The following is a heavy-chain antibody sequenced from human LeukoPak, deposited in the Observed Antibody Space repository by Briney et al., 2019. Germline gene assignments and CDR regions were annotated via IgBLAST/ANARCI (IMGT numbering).Heavy chain of an antibody. CDR1: GFTFSNYW. CDR2: INSDGSNA. V-gene: IGHV3-74*03. CDR3: ARDVGGNLGDAFDI. Sequence: GGSLRLSCAASGFTFSNYWMHWVRQAPGKGLVWVSRINSDGSNATYADSVKGRFTISRDNAKNTLYVQMNSLRAEDTAVYYCARDVGGNLGDAFDILGQGTMVTVSS. D-gene: IGHD4-23*01. J-gene: IGHJ3*02.